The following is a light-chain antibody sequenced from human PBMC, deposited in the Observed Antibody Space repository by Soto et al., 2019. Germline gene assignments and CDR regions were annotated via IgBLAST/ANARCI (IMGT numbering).Light chain of an antibody. V-gene: IGKV4-1*01. CDR2: WAS. J-gene: IGKJ2*01. CDR3: QQYYSTPYT. Sequence: DIVMTQSPDSLAVSLGERATINCKSSQSVLYSSNNKNYLAWYQQKPGQPPKLLIYWASTRESGVPDRFSGSGSGTDFTLTISSVQAEEVAVYSCQQYYSTPYTFGQGTKLEIK. CDR1: QSVLYSSNNKNY.